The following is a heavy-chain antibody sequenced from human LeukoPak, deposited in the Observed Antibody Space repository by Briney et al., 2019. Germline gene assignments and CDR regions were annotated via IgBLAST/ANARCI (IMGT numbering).Heavy chain of an antibody. Sequence: GGSLRLSCAASGFTFSNYEMNWVRQAPGKGLEWVSYISSSGNIVYYADSVKGRFTISRDNAENSMYLVISSLRAEDTAVYYCAGTYPHDYGDYVEYFQYWGQGTLVTVSS. V-gene: IGHV3-48*03. CDR3: AGTYPHDYGDYVEYFQY. CDR2: ISSSGNIV. CDR1: GFTFSNYE. J-gene: IGHJ1*01. D-gene: IGHD4-17*01.